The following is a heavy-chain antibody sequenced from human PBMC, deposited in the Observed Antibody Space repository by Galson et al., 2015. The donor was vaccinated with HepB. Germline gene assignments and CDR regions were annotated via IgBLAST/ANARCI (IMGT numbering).Heavy chain of an antibody. CDR2: ISGSGGST. CDR1: GFTFSTYV. J-gene: IGHJ4*02. D-gene: IGHD5-24*01. V-gene: IGHV3-23*01. CDR3: ASEGGYNFKVLDY. Sequence: SLRLSCAASGFTFSTYVMSWVRQAPGKGLEWVSGISGSGGSTFYADSVKGRFTISRDNSKNTLYVQINSLSTEDTAVYYCASEGGYNFKVLDYWGQGTLVTVSS.